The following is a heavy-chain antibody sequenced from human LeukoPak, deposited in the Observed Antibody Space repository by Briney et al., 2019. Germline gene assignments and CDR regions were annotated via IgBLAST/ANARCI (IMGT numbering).Heavy chain of an antibody. CDR1: QITFSDYA. J-gene: IGHJ4*02. V-gene: IGHV3-23*01. Sequence: GGSLRLSCAASQITFSDYAMNWVRQAPGKGLEWVSTITGSGRITYYADSVKGRFTISRDNSKNTVYLQMHSLRAEDTAVYYCAKDHRLYRYYIDYWGQGTLVTISS. D-gene: IGHD2/OR15-2a*01. CDR2: ITGSGRIT. CDR3: AKDHRLYRYYIDY.